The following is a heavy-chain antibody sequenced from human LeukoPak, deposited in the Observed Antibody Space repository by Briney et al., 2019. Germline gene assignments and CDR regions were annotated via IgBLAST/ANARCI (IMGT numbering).Heavy chain of an antibody. D-gene: IGHD4-17*01. Sequence: GGSLRLSCAASGFTFSSYSMNWVRQAPGKGLEWVSSISSSSSYIYYADSVKGRFTISRDNAKNSLYLQMNSLRAEDTAVYYCARDSGNDFGANWGQGTLVTVSS. CDR1: GFTFSSYS. V-gene: IGHV3-21*04. CDR2: ISSSSSYI. J-gene: IGHJ4*02. CDR3: ARDSGNDFGAN.